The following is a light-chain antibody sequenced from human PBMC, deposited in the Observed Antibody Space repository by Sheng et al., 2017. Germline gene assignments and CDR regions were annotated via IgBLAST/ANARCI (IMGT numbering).Light chain of an antibody. CDR3: QQYNIYPLT. J-gene: IGKJ1*01. V-gene: IGKV1-5*03. Sequence: DIQMTQSPSTLSASVGDRVTITCRASQSMGTCLAWYQQKPGKAPKLLIYKASNLESGVPSRLSGSGSGTEFTLTINSLQPDDSATYYCQQYNIYPLTFGQGTTVEIK. CDR1: QSMGTC. CDR2: KAS.